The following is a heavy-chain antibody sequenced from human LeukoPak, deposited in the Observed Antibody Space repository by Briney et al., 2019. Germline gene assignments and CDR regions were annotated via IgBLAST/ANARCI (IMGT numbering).Heavy chain of an antibody. D-gene: IGHD6-13*01. CDR2: IYYSGST. Sequence: SETLSLTCIVSGGSISSYYWSWIRQPPGKGLEWIGYIYYSGSTKYNPSLKSRVTISVDTSKNQFSLRLSSVTAADPAVYYCARGAASATGDWFDPWGQGTLVTVSS. V-gene: IGHV4-59*01. J-gene: IGHJ5*02. CDR1: GGSISSYY. CDR3: ARGAASATGDWFDP.